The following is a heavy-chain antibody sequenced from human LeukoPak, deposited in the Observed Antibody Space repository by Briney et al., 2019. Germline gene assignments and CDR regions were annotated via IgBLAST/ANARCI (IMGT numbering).Heavy chain of an antibody. CDR3: ASNYDSSGYRSANYYYYMDV. J-gene: IGHJ6*03. CDR1: GYTFIDYY. V-gene: IGHV1-18*04. CDR2: ISAYNGNT. D-gene: IGHD3-22*01. Sequence: AASVKVSCKASGYTFIDYYIHWVRQAPGQGLEWMGWISAYNGNTNYAQKLQGRVTMTTDTSTSTAYMELRSLRSDDTAVYYCASNYDSSGYRSANYYYYMDVWGKGTTVTVSS.